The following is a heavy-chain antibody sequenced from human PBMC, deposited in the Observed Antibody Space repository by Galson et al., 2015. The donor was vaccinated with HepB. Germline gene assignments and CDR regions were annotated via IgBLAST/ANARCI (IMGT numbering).Heavy chain of an antibody. D-gene: IGHD3-22*01. Sequence: SCKASGYTFTSYDINWVRQATGQGLEWMGWMNPNSGNTGYAQKFQGRVTMTRNTSISTAYMELSSLRSEDTAVYYCARVTVTYYYDSSGYLRPTGYAFDIWGQGTMVTVSS. V-gene: IGHV1-8*01. CDR1: GYTFTSYD. J-gene: IGHJ3*02. CDR3: ARVTVTYYYDSSGYLRPTGYAFDI. CDR2: MNPNSGNT.